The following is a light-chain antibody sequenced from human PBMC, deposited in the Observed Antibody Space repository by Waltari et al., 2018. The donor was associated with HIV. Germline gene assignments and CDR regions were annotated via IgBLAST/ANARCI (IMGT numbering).Light chain of an antibody. V-gene: IGLV1-40*01. CDR2: GNT. CDR3: QSYDTSLSAYV. J-gene: IGLJ1*01. CDR1: SSNIGAGYA. Sequence: QSVLPPPPSVSGAPGQRVPIPCTGSSSNIGAGYAVTWYQQLPGTAPKFLITGNTNRPSGVPDRCSGAKSGSSASLAITGLQAEDEADYYCQSYDTSLSAYVFGTGTKVTVL.